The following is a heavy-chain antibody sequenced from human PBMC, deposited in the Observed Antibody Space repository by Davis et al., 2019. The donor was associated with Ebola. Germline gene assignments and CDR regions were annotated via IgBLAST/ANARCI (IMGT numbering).Heavy chain of an antibody. CDR1: GFTVRTTY. D-gene: IGHD3-9*01. CDR3: ARVNALTGYSRFDP. V-gene: IGHV3-20*01. CDR2: INWNGGST. Sequence: GESLKISCAASGFTVRTTYLSWVRQAPGKGLEWVSGINWNGGSTGYADSVKGRFTISRDNAKSSLYLQMNSLRAEDTALYHCARVNALTGYSRFDPWGQGTQVTVSS. J-gene: IGHJ5*02.